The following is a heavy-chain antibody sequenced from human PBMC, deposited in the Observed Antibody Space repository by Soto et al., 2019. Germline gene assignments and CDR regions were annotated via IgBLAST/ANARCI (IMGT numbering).Heavy chain of an antibody. CDR2: IRRKRVGATI. V-gene: IGHV3-15*01. CDR3: TTGPPVRGHCSGGSCY. D-gene: IGHD2-15*01. Sequence: EVQLVESGGGLVKPGGSLRLSCAAAGFSFNDAWIRWVRQAPGQGQEWIGIIRRKRVGATIEYAAHVKGRLTISRDDSQDTVSLQMNILNTEDTAVYYCTTGPPVRGHCSGGSCYGGQGTLVTVSS. J-gene: IGHJ4*02. CDR1: GFSFNDAW.